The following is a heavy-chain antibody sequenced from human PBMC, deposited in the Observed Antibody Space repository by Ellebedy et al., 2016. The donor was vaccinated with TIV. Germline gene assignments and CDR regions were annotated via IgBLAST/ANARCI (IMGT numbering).Heavy chain of an antibody. D-gene: IGHD1-26*01. J-gene: IGHJ4*02. Sequence: SETLSLTCIVSDDSISSYYWSWIRQPPGKGLEWIGYIYDTGTTDYKPSLKSRVSISTDTSKNYFSLKLRSVTAADTAVHYCARHIVVPTPGFEYWGQGILVSVSS. CDR3: ARHIVVPTPGFEY. CDR1: DDSISSYY. CDR2: IYDTGTT. V-gene: IGHV4-59*08.